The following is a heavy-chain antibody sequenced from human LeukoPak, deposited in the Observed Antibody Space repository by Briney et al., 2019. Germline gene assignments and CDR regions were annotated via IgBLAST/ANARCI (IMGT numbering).Heavy chain of an antibody. V-gene: IGHV3-21*01. CDR2: ISSGSTYT. CDR3: AREVGGSCYSGGC. CDR1: GFTFSGYS. Sequence: GGSLRLSCAASGFTFSGYSMNWVRQAPGKGLEWVSSISSGSTYTYYADSVKGRFTISRDNAKNSLYLQINRLRAEDTAVYYCAREVGGSCYSGGCWGQGTLVTVSS. D-gene: IGHD2-15*01. J-gene: IGHJ4*02.